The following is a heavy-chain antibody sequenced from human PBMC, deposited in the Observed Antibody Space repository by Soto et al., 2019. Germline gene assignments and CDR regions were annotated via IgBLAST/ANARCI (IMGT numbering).Heavy chain of an antibody. J-gene: IGHJ6*03. Sequence: GGSLRLSCAASGFTFSYYDMKWVRQAPGKGLEWVSYISDRSNTIYYADSVKGRFTISRDNAKNSLHLQMNSLRAEDTAVYYCARVNDYIWGSYSFYYMDVWGKGTTVTVSS. V-gene: IGHV3-48*01. D-gene: IGHD3-16*02. CDR3: ARVNDYIWGSYSFYYMDV. CDR2: ISDRSNTI. CDR1: GFTFSYYD.